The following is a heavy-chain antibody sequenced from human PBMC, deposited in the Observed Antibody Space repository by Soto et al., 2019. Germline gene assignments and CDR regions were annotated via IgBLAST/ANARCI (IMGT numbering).Heavy chain of an antibody. D-gene: IGHD2-2*01. J-gene: IGHJ1*01. Sequence: GGSLRLSCTGSGFDFGDYYMSWIRQAPGKGLEWVSYIDSGDGTTYYTDSVKGRLTISRDNAKKTVYLQMSSLRVEDTALHYCVRRDYSSTWDPSGRWGQGTVVTGSS. CDR2: IDSGDGTT. CDR1: GFDFGDYY. V-gene: IGHV3-11*01. CDR3: VRRDYSSTWDPSGR.